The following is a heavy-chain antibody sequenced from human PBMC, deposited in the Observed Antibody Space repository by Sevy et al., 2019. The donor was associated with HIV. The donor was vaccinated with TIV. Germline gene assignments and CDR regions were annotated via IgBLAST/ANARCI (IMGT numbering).Heavy chain of an antibody. Sequence: GGSLRLSCAASGFSFSSYPMNWVRQAPGKGLEWVSSISGSSNYIYYADSLRGRFTISRDNAKNSLYLQMNSLRAEDTAVYYCARPYGSGSWEAFDIRGQGTMVTVS. CDR3: ARPYGSGSWEAFDI. J-gene: IGHJ3*02. CDR2: ISGSSNYI. D-gene: IGHD3-10*01. CDR1: GFSFSSYP. V-gene: IGHV3-21*01.